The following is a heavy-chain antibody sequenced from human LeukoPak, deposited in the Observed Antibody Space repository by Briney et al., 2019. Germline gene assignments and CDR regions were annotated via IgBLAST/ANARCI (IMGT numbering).Heavy chain of an antibody. CDR3: ARVFQTNDSRRYYYYGMDV. CDR1: GFTFRNYG. Sequence: GRSLRLSCAASGFTFRNYGMHWVRQAPGKGLEWVAVISYDGSNKYYADSVKGRFTISRDNSKNTLYLQMNSLRAEDTAVYYCARVFQTNDSRRYYYYGMDVWGQGTSVTVSS. J-gene: IGHJ6*02. D-gene: IGHD2-21*01. CDR2: ISYDGSNK. V-gene: IGHV3-30*19.